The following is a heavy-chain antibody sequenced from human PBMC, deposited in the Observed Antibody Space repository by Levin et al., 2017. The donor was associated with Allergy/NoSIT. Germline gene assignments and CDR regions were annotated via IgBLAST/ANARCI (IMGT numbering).Heavy chain of an antibody. D-gene: IGHD1-1*01. CDR2: ISYNGNIK. V-gene: IGHV3-30*04. CDR1: GFTFSDYA. Sequence: GGSLRLSCVASGFTFSDYAMHWARQAPGRGLEWVAVISYNGNIKYNADSVQGRFTISRSNSNNTLYLQMNSLRVEDTGVYYCARDYWTYTGTRDGTDGGGQGTTVTVSS. J-gene: IGHJ6*02. CDR3: ARDYWTYTGTRDGTDG.